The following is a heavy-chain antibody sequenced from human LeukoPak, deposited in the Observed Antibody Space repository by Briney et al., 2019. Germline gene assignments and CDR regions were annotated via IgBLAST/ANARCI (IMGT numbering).Heavy chain of an antibody. V-gene: IGHV3-72*01. CDR3: ASWGGDGYDQAFDI. J-gene: IGHJ3*02. Sequence: GGSLRLSCAASRFTFSDYYMDWVRQAPGKGLEWVGRIRNKANSYTTEYAASVKGRFTISRDDSKNSLYLQMNSLRAEDTAVYYCASWGGDGYDQAFDIWGQGTMVTVSS. CDR1: RFTFSDYY. CDR2: IRNKANSYTT. D-gene: IGHD5-12*01.